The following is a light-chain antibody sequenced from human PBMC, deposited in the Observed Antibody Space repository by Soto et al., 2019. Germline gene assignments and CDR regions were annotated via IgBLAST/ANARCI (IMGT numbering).Light chain of an antibody. Sequence: EIVLTQSPGTLSLSPGERATLTCRASQSVSRTYLTWYQHKPGQAPRLLVFDVSTRATGIPDRFSGSGSGTDFTLTISRLEPEDFAVYYCQQYITSPPRLTFSGGTRVEMK. V-gene: IGKV3-20*01. CDR2: DVS. CDR3: QQYITSPPRLT. CDR1: QSVSRTY. J-gene: IGKJ4*01.